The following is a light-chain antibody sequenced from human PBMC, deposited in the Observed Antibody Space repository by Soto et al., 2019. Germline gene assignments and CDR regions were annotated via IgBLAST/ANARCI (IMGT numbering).Light chain of an antibody. CDR2: GAS. Sequence: ITQSQSTLPLSPGARDTLYCRSSQNVNIYLVAYQQKPGQAPRLLIYGASSRATGIPDRFSGSGSGPDFTLTISRLEPEDFALYYCQQYGSSPFTFGPRPKVD. CDR3: QQYGSSPFT. V-gene: IGKV3-20*01. J-gene: IGKJ3*01. CDR1: QNVNIY.